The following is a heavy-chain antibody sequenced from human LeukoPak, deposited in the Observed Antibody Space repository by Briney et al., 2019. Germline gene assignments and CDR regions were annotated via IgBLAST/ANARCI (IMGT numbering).Heavy chain of an antibody. J-gene: IGHJ4*02. D-gene: IGHD2-8*02. Sequence: PGGSLRLSCAVSGITLSNYGMSWIRQAPGKGLEWAACISNSGGSINYADSVKGRFTISRDNPKNTLYLQMNSLIAEDTAVYFCAVLGFVSRFILVGFNKEAYSFDSWGQGTLVTVSS. CDR3: AVLGFVSRFILVGFNKEAYSFDS. CDR1: GITLSNYG. CDR2: ISNSGGSI. V-gene: IGHV3-23*01.